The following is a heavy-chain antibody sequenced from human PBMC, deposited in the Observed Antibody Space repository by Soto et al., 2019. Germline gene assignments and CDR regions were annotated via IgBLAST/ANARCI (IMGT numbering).Heavy chain of an antibody. D-gene: IGHD3-10*01. CDR2: IYYSGST. Sequence: SETLSLTCPVSGGSISSYYLSWIRPPPGKGLEWIGYIYYSGSTNYNPSLKSRVTISVDTSKNQFSLKLSSVTAADTAVYYCAREVYGSGSSSGDDWFDPWGQGTLVTVSS. V-gene: IGHV4-59*01. CDR3: AREVYGSGSSSGDDWFDP. J-gene: IGHJ5*02. CDR1: GGSISSYY.